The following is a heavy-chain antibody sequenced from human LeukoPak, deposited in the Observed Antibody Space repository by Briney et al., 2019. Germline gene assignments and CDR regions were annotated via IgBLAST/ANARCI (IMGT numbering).Heavy chain of an antibody. Sequence: SETLSLTCTVSGGSISSYYWSWIRQPPGKGLEWIGYIYYSGSTNYNPSLKSRVTISVDTSKNQFSLKLSSVTAADTAVYYCARDRKVVYYGSGSIIGYYYYYMDVWGKGTTVTISS. CDR3: ARDRKVVYYGSGSIIGYYYYYMDV. CDR1: GGSISSYY. CDR2: IYYSGST. J-gene: IGHJ6*03. V-gene: IGHV4-59*01. D-gene: IGHD3-10*01.